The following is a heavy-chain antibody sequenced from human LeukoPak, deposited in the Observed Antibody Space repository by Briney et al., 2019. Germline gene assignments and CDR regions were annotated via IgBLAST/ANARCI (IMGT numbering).Heavy chain of an antibody. Sequence: ASVKVSCKASGYTFTGYYLHWVRQAPGQGLEWMGWTNPNTGGTHYAEKFQGRVTMTRDTSISTAYMEVSRLRSDDTAVYYCATGSYLYDAFDIWGQGTMVTVSS. J-gene: IGHJ3*02. CDR3: ATGSYLYDAFDI. V-gene: IGHV1-2*02. CDR2: TNPNTGGT. CDR1: GYTFTGYY. D-gene: IGHD1-26*01.